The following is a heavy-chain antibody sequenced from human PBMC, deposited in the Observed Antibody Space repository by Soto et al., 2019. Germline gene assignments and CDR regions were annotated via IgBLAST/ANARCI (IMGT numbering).Heavy chain of an antibody. CDR2: IYKDFT. J-gene: IGHJ3*02. CDR1: GFTVTDIY. Sequence: EVQLVESGGGLVQPGGSLRLSCVASGFTVTDIYMNWVRQAPGKGLEWVSVIYKDFTDYADFVRGRFSVSTDTSKNALYLQLDNLRAEDTAVYYCAREPRYCSGGSCSIMGVAFGIWGQGAMVTVSS. D-gene: IGHD2-15*01. V-gene: IGHV3-66*01. CDR3: AREPRYCSGGSCSIMGVAFGI.